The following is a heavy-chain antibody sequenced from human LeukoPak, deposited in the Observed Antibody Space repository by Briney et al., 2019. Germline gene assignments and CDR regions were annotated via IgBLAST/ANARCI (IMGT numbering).Heavy chain of an antibody. Sequence: ASVKVSCKASGYTFTGYYMHWVRRAPGQGLEWMGWINPNSGGTNYAQKFQGRVTMTRDTSISTAYMELSRLRSDDTAVYYCARDGMGIVVVPAAPTPPDYWGQGTLVTVSS. J-gene: IGHJ4*02. V-gene: IGHV1-2*02. CDR1: GYTFTGYY. CDR2: INPNSGGT. CDR3: ARDGMGIVVVPAAPTPPDY. D-gene: IGHD2-2*03.